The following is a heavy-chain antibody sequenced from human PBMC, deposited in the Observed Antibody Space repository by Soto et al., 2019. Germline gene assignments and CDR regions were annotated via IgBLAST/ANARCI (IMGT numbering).Heavy chain of an antibody. V-gene: IGHV1-2*04. J-gene: IGHJ6*02. D-gene: IGHD6-19*01. CDR3: ARVDSSGEYYGMDV. Sequence: ASVKVSCKASGYTFTGYYVLRVRQAPGQGLEWMGWINPNSGGTNYAQKFQGWVTMTRDKSISTAYMELSRLRSDDTAVYYCARVDSSGEYYGMDVWGQGTTVTVSS. CDR1: GYTFTGYY. CDR2: INPNSGGT.